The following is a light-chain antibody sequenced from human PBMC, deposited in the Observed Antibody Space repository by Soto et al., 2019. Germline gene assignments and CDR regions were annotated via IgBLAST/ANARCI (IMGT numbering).Light chain of an antibody. J-gene: IGKJ5*01. CDR2: DTS. V-gene: IGKV3-15*01. CDR1: QSVSSK. Sequence: EIVLTQSPGTLSLYPGERATLNCRASQSVSSKLAWYRQRPGQAPRLVIYDTSTRATGVPARFSGSGSGTEFTLTISSLQSEDFGVYYCQQYNDWFSITCGQGTRL. CDR3: QQYNDWFSIT.